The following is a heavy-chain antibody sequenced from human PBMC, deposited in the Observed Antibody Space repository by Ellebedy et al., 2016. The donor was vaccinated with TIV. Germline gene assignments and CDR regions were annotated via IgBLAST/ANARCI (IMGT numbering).Heavy chain of an antibody. Sequence: ASVKVSCKASGYTFTSFGISWLRQAPGQGLEWMGGIIAIFRSTNYAQKFQGRVTLTRDRSTNTVYMEMSSLRSEDTAVYYCARLSDRGEHWGQGTLVTVSS. CDR2: IIAIFRST. J-gene: IGHJ1*01. V-gene: IGHV1-18*04. CDR3: ARLSDRGEH. CDR1: GYTFTSFG. D-gene: IGHD3-16*01.